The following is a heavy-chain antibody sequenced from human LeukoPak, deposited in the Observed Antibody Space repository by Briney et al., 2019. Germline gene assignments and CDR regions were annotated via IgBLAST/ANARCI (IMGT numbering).Heavy chain of an antibody. CDR1: GFTFSSYG. V-gene: IGHV3-73*01. D-gene: IGHD3-10*01. Sequence: PGGSLRLSCATSGFTFSSYGMHWVRQASGKGLEWVGRIRSKANSYATAYAASVKGRFTISRDDSKNTAYLQMNSLKTEDTAVYYCTSLRDYYGSGSYLFDYWGQGTLVTVSS. CDR2: IRSKANSYAT. J-gene: IGHJ4*02. CDR3: TSLRDYYGSGSYLFDY.